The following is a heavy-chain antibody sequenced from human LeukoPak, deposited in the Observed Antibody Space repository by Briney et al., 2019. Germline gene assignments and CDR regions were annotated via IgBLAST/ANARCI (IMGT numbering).Heavy chain of an antibody. CDR1: GGSFSGYY. J-gene: IGHJ4*02. V-gene: IGHV4-34*01. CDR2: INHSGST. D-gene: IGHD3-22*01. CDR3: AASGPLDSSGYYHYFDY. Sequence: SETLSLTCAVYGGSFSGYYWSWIRQPPGKGLEWIGEINHSGSTNYNPSLKSRVTISVDTSKNQFSLKLSSVTAADTAVYYCAASGPLDSSGYYHYFDYWGQGTLVTVSS.